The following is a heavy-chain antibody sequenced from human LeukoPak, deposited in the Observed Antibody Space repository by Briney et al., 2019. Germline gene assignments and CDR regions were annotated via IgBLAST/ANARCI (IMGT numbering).Heavy chain of an antibody. J-gene: IGHJ3*02. D-gene: IGHD3-22*01. Sequence: GGSLRLSCAASGFTFSSYAMSWVRQAPGKGLEWVSSISGNGGSTYYADSVKGRFTISRDSSKNTVYLQTNGLSAEDTAVYYCAKDHYYDTTGHYSRWRSGLNDAFDIWGQGTLVTVSS. CDR2: ISGNGGST. V-gene: IGHV3-23*01. CDR3: AKDHYYDTTGHYSRWRSGLNDAFDI. CDR1: GFTFSSYA.